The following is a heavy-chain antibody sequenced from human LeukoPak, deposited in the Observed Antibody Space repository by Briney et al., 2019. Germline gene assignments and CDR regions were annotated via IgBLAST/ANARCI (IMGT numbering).Heavy chain of an antibody. Sequence: GGFLRLSCAASGFTLSGYSMNWVRQAPGKGLEWVSSISSSGTYIYYADSVKGRFTISRDTAKNSLYLQMNSLRAEDTAVYYCARDHLAPYFASYSSSSGTFDYWGQGTLVTVSS. D-gene: IGHD6-6*01. V-gene: IGHV3-21*01. CDR1: GFTLSGYS. J-gene: IGHJ4*02. CDR2: ISSSGTYI. CDR3: ARDHLAPYFASYSSSSGTFDY.